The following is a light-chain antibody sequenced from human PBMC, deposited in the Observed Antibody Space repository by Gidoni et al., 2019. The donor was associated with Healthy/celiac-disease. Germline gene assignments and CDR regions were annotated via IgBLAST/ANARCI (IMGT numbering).Light chain of an antibody. CDR2: AAS. J-gene: IGKJ4*01. CDR1: QGISSY. Sequence: ITCRASQGISSYLAWYQQKPGKAPKLLIYAASTLQSGVPSRFSGSGSGTEFTLTISSLQPEDFATYYCQQLNSYPPITFXGXTKVEIK. V-gene: IGKV1-9*01. CDR3: QQLNSYPPIT.